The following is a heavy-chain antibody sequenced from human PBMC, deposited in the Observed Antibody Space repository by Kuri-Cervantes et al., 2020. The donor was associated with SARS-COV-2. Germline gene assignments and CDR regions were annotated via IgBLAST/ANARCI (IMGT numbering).Heavy chain of an antibody. CDR1: GFTFSSYG. CDR2: IRYGGSNK. CDR3: ANSFYDTSSVPRLDY. D-gene: IGHD2/OR15-2a*01. V-gene: IGHV3-30*02. J-gene: IGHJ4*02. Sequence: GGSLRLSCAASGFTFSSYGMHWARRAPGKGLEWVAFIRYGGSNKYYADSVKGRFTISRDNSKNTLYQQMNSLGVEDTAVYYCANSFYDTSSVPRLDYWGQGTLVTVSS.